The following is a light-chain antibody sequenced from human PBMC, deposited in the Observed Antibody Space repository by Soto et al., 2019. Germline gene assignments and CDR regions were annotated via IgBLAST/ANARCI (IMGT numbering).Light chain of an antibody. Sequence: EIVLTQSPATLSLSPGEGATLSCRASQSVSSSYLAWYQQKPGQAPRLLIHGASNRATGIPDRFSGSGSGTDFTLTIGRLEPEDFAVYYCQQYLITPWTFGQGTKVDIK. CDR1: QSVSSSY. V-gene: IGKV3-20*01. CDR3: QQYLITPWT. J-gene: IGKJ1*01. CDR2: GAS.